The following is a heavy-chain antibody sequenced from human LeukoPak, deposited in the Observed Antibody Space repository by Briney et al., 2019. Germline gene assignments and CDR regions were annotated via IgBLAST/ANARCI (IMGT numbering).Heavy chain of an antibody. V-gene: IGHV4-34*01. J-gene: IGHJ4*02. CDR3: ARGRHYYDR. Sequence: SETLSLTCAVYGGSFSGYYWSWIRQPPGKGLEWIGEINHSGSTNYNPSLKSRVTISVDTSKNQFSLKLSSVTAADTAVYYCARGRHYYDRWGQGTLVTVSS. CDR1: GGSFSGYY. D-gene: IGHD3-22*01. CDR2: INHSGST.